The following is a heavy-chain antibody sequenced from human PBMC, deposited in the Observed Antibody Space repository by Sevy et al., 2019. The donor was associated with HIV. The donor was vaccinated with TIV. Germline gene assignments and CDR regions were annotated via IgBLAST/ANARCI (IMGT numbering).Heavy chain of an antibody. V-gene: IGHV3-53*01. CDR1: GFNVSSNY. CDR2: IYSGANT. D-gene: IGHD3-22*01. Sequence: GGSLRLSCAASGFNVSSNYMNWVRQAPGKGLEWVSVIYSGANTDYADSVKGRFTISRDTTKNTMYLQRNSLRAEDTAVYYCARDTITYYYDSSGYYTSGYGMDVWGQGTTVTVSS. J-gene: IGHJ6*02. CDR3: ARDTITYYYDSSGYYTSGYGMDV.